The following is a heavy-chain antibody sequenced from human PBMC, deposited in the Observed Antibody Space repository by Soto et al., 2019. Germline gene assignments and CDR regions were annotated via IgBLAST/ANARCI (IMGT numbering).Heavy chain of an antibody. J-gene: IGHJ5*02. CDR1: GYSFAGYW. Sequence: LKISCKGSGYSFAGYWITWVRQKPGKGLEWMGRIDPGDTYATYSPAFQGHVTISADKATSTAYLQWSSLKASDTAMYFCARIYCTTTTCDSWFDPWGQGTLVTVSS. CDR2: IDPGDTYA. CDR3: ARIYCTTTTCDSWFDP. D-gene: IGHD2-2*01. V-gene: IGHV5-10-1*01.